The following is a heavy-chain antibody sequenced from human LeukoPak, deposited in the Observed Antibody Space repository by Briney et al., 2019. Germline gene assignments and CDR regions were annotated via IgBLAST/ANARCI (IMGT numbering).Heavy chain of an antibody. Sequence: SVKVSCKASGGTFSSYAISWVRQAPGQGLEWMGGIIPIFGTANYAQKFQGRVTMTEDTSTDTAYMELSSLRSEDTAVYYCARAYYHASSRYYFPLDYWGQGTLVTVSS. CDR1: GGTFSSYA. CDR3: ARAYYHASSRYYFPLDY. D-gene: IGHD3-22*01. CDR2: IIPIFGTA. V-gene: IGHV1-69*06. J-gene: IGHJ4*02.